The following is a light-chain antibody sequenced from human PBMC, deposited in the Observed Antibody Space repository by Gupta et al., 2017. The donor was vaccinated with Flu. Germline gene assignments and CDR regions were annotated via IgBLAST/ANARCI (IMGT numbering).Light chain of an antibody. CDR2: EVS. J-gene: IGKJ1*01. CDR1: QSLVHSDGNTY. Sequence: DVVMTQSPLSLPVTLGQPASISCRSGQSLVHSDGNTYLSWFQQRPGQSPRRLIYEVSNRDSGVPDRFSGSGSGTDFTLKIDRVEAEDVGLYYCMQATHWPPWTFGQGTKVEVK. V-gene: IGKV2-30*02. CDR3: MQATHWPPWT.